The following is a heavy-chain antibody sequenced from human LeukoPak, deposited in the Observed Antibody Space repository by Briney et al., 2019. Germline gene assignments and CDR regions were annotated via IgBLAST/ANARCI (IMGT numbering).Heavy chain of an antibody. D-gene: IGHD1-26*01. CDR2: MNPNSGNT. Sequence: ASVKVSCKASGYTFTSYDINWVRQATGQGLEWMGWMNPNSGNTGYAQKFQGRVTMTRNTSISTAYMELSSLRSEDTAVYYCARSPKLAGASDYWGQGTLVTVSS. J-gene: IGHJ4*02. V-gene: IGHV1-8*01. CDR1: GYTFTSYD. CDR3: ARSPKLAGASDY.